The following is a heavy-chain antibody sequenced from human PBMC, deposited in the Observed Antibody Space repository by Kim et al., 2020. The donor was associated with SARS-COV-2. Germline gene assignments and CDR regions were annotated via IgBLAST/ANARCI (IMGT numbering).Heavy chain of an antibody. CDR2: INPSGGST. J-gene: IGHJ6*02. V-gene: IGHV1-46*01. D-gene: IGHD3-16*01. CDR1: GYTFTSYF. CDR3: AGEGWGTQPDSGLVA. Sequence: ASVKVSCKASGYTFTSYFMHWVRQAPGQGLEWMGIINPSGGSTSNTQKFQGRVTMTRATSTKTAYMELRSLRPKDTAVVYCAGEGWGTQPDSGLVAWGQG.